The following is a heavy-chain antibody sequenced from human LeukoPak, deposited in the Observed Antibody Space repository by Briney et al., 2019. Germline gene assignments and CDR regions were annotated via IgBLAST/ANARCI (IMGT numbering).Heavy chain of an antibody. CDR2: IYYSGST. V-gene: IGHV4-59*01. CDR1: GVSISSYY. J-gene: IGHJ6*03. Sequence: ASETLSLTCAVSGVSISSYYWNWLRQPQGKGLEGIGYIYYSGSTYYNPSHKSQDTISVDTSKNQFSLKLSSVTAADTAVYYCATNSRILTGYYMDYYYMDVWGKGTTVTISS. D-gene: IGHD3-9*01. CDR3: ATNSRILTGYYMDYYYMDV.